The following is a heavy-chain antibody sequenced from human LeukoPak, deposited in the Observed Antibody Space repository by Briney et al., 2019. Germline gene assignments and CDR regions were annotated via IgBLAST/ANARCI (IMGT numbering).Heavy chain of an antibody. CDR1: GFSYSAYS. CDR3: ARGWDWNTPGY. CDR2: ISSTSINI. V-gene: IGHV3-48*04. D-gene: IGHD1/OR15-1a*01. Sequence: PGGSLRLSCAASGFSYSAYSMNWVRQAPGKGLEWVSYISSTSINIYYADSVKGRFTISRDNAKNSLYLQMNSLRPEDTAVYYCARGWDWNTPGYWGQGILVTVSS. J-gene: IGHJ4*02.